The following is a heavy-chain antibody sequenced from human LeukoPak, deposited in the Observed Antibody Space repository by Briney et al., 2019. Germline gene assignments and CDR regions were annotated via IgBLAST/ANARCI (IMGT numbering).Heavy chain of an antibody. Sequence: ASVKVSCEASGYTFTSYYMHWARQAPGQGLEWMGIINPSGGSTSYTQKFQGRVTMTRDTSTSTVYMELSSLRSEDTAVYYCAREGFPPKISDFWSGLGPYYYYGMDVWGQGTTVTVSS. D-gene: IGHD3-3*01. CDR1: GYTFTSYY. CDR3: AREGFPPKISDFWSGLGPYYYYGMDV. J-gene: IGHJ6*02. V-gene: IGHV1-46*01. CDR2: INPSGGST.